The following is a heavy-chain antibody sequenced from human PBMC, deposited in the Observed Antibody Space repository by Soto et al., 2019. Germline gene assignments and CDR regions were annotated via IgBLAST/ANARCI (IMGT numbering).Heavy chain of an antibody. D-gene: IGHD4-17*01. CDR2: IYHSGST. Sequence: QLQLQESGSGLVKPSQTLSLTCAVSGGSISSGGYSWSWIRQPPGKGLEWIGYIYHSGSTYYNPSLNTRVXXXVXXSKNQFSLKLSSVTAADTAVYYCASSQTTVTSYAYWGQGTLVTVSS. V-gene: IGHV4-30-2*01. J-gene: IGHJ4*02. CDR3: ASSQTTVTSYAY. CDR1: GGSISSGGYS.